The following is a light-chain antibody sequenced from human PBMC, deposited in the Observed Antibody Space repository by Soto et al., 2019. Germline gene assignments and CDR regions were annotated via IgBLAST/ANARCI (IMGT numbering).Light chain of an antibody. J-gene: IGLJ2*01. CDR3: QTWGTGIRVV. CDR1: SGHSNYA. V-gene: IGLV4-69*02. Sequence: QSVLTQSPSDSASLGASVKLTCTLSSGHSNYAIAWHQQQPEKGPRYLMKVNGDGSYTKGDGIPDRFSGSSSGAERYLTISSLQSEDEADYYCQTWGTGIRVVFGGGTKLTVL. CDR2: VNGDGSY.